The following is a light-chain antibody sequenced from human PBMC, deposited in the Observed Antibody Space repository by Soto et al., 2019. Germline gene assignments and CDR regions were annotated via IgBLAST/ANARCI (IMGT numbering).Light chain of an antibody. V-gene: IGKV3-20*01. CDR3: QQYGSSPLT. J-gene: IGKJ4*01. CDR1: QSVSSSY. Sequence: VVTQSPLSLPVTLGQPASISCRSSQSVSSSYLAWYQQKPDQAPRLLIYGASSRATGIPDRFSGSGSGTDFTLTISRLEPEDFAVYYCQQYGSSPLTFGGGTKVEIK. CDR2: GAS.